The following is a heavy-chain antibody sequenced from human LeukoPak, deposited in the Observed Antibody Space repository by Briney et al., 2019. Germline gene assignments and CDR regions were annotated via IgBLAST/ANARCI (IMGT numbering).Heavy chain of an antibody. Sequence: SETLSLTCTVSGGSIRSSYYYWGWIRQPPGKGLEWIGEIYHSGSTNYNPSLKSRVTISVDKSKNQFSLKLSSVTAADTAVYYCARYCSSTSCYHSAMDYWGQGTLVTVSS. V-gene: IGHV4-39*07. D-gene: IGHD2-2*01. J-gene: IGHJ4*02. CDR1: GGSIRSSYYY. CDR2: IYHSGST. CDR3: ARYCSSTSCYHSAMDY.